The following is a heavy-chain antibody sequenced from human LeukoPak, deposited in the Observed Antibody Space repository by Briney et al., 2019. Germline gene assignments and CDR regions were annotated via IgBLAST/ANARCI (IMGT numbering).Heavy chain of an antibody. V-gene: IGHV4-39*07. CDR3: ARGIAAAGYWYFDL. CDR1: GGSISSSIYY. D-gene: IGHD6-13*01. CDR2: VFYNGAT. Sequence: SETLSLTCIVSGGSISSSIYYWAWVRQPPGKGLEWIGTVFYNGATQYSPSLRSRVTISIDTSTNQFSLKLTSVTAADTAVYYCARGIAAAGYWYFDLWGRGTLVTVSS. J-gene: IGHJ2*01.